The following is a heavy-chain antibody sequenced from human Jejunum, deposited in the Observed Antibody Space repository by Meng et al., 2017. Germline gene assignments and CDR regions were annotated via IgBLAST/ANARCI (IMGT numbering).Heavy chain of an antibody. CDR3: VKDRYYYDSSGRQYYFDS. CDR1: GFTFSSYA. CDR2: ISGSGGAT. J-gene: IGHJ4*02. V-gene: IGHV3-23*01. D-gene: IGHD3-22*01. Sequence: GESLKISCAASGFTFSSYAMSWVRQAPGKGLNWVSGISGSGGATHYADSVKGRFSIPRDNSKNTTYLQMNSLGVEDTAVYYCVKDRYYYDSSGRQYYFDSWGQGTLVTVSS.